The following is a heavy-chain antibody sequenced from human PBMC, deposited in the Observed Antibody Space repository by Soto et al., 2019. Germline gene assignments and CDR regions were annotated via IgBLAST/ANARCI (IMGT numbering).Heavy chain of an antibody. Sequence: GGSLRLSCAASGFSFEDYTMHWVRQGPGKGPEWISLSSSAYIYYSDSVKGRFTISRDNAKRSLYLEMNSLRAEDTAVYYCASGGDYFDYWGPGTLVTVSS. CDR2: LSSSAYI. CDR3: ASGGDYFDY. V-gene: IGHV3-21*05. J-gene: IGHJ4*02. CDR1: GFSFEDYT.